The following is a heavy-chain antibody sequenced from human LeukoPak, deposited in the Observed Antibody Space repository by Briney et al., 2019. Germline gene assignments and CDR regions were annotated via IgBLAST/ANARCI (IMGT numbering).Heavy chain of an antibody. CDR1: GFTFSSYW. Sequence: PGGSLRLSCAASGFTFSSYWMSWVRQAPGKGLEWVANIKQDGSEKYYVDSVKGRFTISRDNAKNSLYLQMNSLRAEDTAVYYCARGDKIAAGDFPFDYWGQGTLVTVSS. CDR3: ARGDKIAAGDFPFDY. CDR2: IKQDGSEK. J-gene: IGHJ4*02. D-gene: IGHD6-13*01. V-gene: IGHV3-7*01.